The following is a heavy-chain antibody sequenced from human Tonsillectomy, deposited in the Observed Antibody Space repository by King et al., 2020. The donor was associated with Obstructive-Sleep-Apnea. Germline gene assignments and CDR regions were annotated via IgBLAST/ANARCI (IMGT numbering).Heavy chain of an antibody. CDR1: GGSFSGYY. CDR2: INHSGST. Sequence: VQLQQWGAGLLKPSETLSLTCAVYGGSFSGYYWSWIRQPPGKGLEWIGEINHSGSTNYNPSLKSRVTISVDTSKNQFSLKLSSVTAADTAVYYCARGGGYDFWSGYYALLFDYWGQGTLVTVSS. CDR3: ARGGGYDFWSGYYALLFDY. J-gene: IGHJ4*02. D-gene: IGHD3-3*01. V-gene: IGHV4-34*01.